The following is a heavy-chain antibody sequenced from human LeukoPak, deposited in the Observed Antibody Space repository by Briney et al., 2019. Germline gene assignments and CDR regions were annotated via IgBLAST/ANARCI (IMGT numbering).Heavy chain of an antibody. D-gene: IGHD5-12*01. CDR3: ARGITEYSGYDY. CDR1: GFTFGHYA. CDR2: FYNVGST. J-gene: IGHJ4*02. Sequence: GGSLRLSCTGSGFTFGHYALAWVRQAPGKGLEWVSVFYNVGSTYHADSVKGRFSISRDNSKNTLYLQMNSLRAEDTAVYYCARGITEYSGYDYWGQGTLVTVSS. V-gene: IGHV3-66*01.